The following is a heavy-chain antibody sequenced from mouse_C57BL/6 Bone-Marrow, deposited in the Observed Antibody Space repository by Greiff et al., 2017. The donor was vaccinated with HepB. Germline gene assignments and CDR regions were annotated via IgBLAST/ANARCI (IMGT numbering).Heavy chain of an antibody. J-gene: IGHJ2*01. D-gene: IGHD1-1*01. CDR2: ISYDGSN. Sequence: ESGPGLVKPSQSLSLTCSVTGYSITSGYYWNWIRQFPGNKLEWMGYISYDGSNNYNPSLKNRISITRDTSKNQFFLKLNSVTTEDTATYYCASRGYYGSPYYFDYWGQGTTLTVSS. V-gene: IGHV3-6*01. CDR3: ASRGYYGSPYYFDY. CDR1: GYSITSGYY.